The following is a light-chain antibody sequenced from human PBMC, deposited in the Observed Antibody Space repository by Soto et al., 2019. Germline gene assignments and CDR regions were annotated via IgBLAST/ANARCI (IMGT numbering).Light chain of an antibody. J-gene: IGKJ4*01. CDR2: DVS. CDR1: QSVSSF. CDR3: QQRINWPLT. V-gene: IGKV3-11*01. Sequence: EIVLTQSPDTLSLSPGERATLSCRASQSVSSFVAWYQQRPGQPPRLLIYDVSKRATGSPIRFSGSGSGTDFNLTISSLEHEDFAVYYCQQRINWPLTFGGGTKVEIK.